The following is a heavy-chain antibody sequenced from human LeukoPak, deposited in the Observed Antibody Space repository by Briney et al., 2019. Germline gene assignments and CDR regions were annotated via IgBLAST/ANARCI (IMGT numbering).Heavy chain of an antibody. D-gene: IGHD3-10*01. J-gene: IGHJ4*02. V-gene: IGHV5-51*01. CDR2: IYPGDSDT. Sequence: LGESLKISCKGSGYSFTSYWIGWVRQMPGKGLEWMGIIYPGDSDTRYSPSFQGQVTISADKSISTAYLQWSSLKASDTAMYYCAIHYGSGSYTYPFDYWGQGTLVTVSS. CDR1: GYSFTSYW. CDR3: AIHYGSGSYTYPFDY.